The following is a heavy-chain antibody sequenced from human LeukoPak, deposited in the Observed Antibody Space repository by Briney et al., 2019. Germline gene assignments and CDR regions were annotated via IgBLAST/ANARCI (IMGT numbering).Heavy chain of an antibody. CDR1: GFTFSSYA. CDR3: ASVAYCSSTSCYRDY. V-gene: IGHV3-21*01. Sequence: PGGSLRLSCAASGFTFSSYAMHWVRQAPGKGLEWVSSISSSSSYIYYADSVKGRFTISRDNAKNSLYLQMNSLRAEDTAVYYCASVAYCSSTSCYRDYWGQGTLVTVSS. CDR2: ISSSSSYI. D-gene: IGHD2-2*02. J-gene: IGHJ4*02.